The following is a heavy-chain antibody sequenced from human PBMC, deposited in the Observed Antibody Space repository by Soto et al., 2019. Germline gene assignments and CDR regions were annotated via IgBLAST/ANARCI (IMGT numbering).Heavy chain of an antibody. CDR2: IYHTGTT. CDR1: GGSINSGDYS. D-gene: IGHD3-22*01. V-gene: IGHV4-30-2*01. Sequence: SETLSHTCTVSGGSINSGDYSWTWIRQPPGKGLEWIGYIYHTGTTYYNMSLKSRVTISVDRSKNQFSLKLSSVTAADTATYYCARITYYDSSGYHLYYFDYWGQGTLVTVS. CDR3: ARITYYDSSGYHLYYFDY. J-gene: IGHJ4*02.